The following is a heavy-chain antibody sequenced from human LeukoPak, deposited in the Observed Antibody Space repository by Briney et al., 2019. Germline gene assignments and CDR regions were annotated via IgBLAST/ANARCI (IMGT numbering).Heavy chain of an antibody. V-gene: IGHV1-24*01. J-gene: IGHJ5*02. CDR3: ATQITGTTGGWFDP. CDR1: GYILTDFS. CDR2: FDPEDGET. D-gene: IGHD1/OR15-1a*01. Sequence: ASVEVSCKVSGYILTDFSMHWVRQAPGKGLEWMGAFDPEDGETIYAQKFQGRVTMTEDTSTDTAYMELSSLRSEDTAVYYCATQITGTTGGWFDPWGQGTLVTVSS.